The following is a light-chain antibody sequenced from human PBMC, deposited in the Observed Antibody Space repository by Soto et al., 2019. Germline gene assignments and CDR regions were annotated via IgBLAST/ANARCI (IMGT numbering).Light chain of an antibody. J-gene: IGKJ1*01. V-gene: IGKV1-5*01. CDR1: QSISRK. Sequence: DIQMTHSPSTLSASVGDRVVITCRASQSISRKLAWYQQKPGKAPRLLMYDVSTLESGVPSRFRGSGFVTEFPLTINSLQPDDYATYYCQQYNRYSWTFGHGTKVDIK. CDR2: DVS. CDR3: QQYNRYSWT.